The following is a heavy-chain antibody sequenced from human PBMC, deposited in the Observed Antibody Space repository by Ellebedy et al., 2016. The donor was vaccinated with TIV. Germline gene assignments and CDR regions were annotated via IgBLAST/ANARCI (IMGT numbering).Heavy chain of an antibody. CDR1: GFDFSDSY. J-gene: IGHJ6*02. CDR3: AKSIKMMLVVIPSNYGMDV. CDR2: ISSSGSTI. Sequence: GGSLRLSXAASGFDFSDSYMTWIRQAPGKGLEWVSYISSSGSTIFYADSVKGRFSIARDNAKNSLYLQMNSLRGEDTAVYYCAKSIKMMLVVIPSNYGMDVWGQGTTVTVSS. D-gene: IGHD3-9*01. V-gene: IGHV3-11*01.